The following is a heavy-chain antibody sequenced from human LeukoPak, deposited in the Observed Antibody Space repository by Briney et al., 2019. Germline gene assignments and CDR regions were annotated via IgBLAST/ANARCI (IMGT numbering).Heavy chain of an antibody. CDR3: ARGSWRFDNGDSGFDP. V-gene: IGHV3-30*03. CDR1: GFTVSSNY. D-gene: IGHD4-17*01. CDR2: ISYDGRNK. Sequence: GGSLRLSCAASGFTVSSNYMHGVRQAPGKGLEWVAVISYDGRNKTYADSVKGRFTISRDNSKNTLYLQMNSLRTEDTAVYYCARGSWRFDNGDSGFDPWGQGTLVTVSS. J-gene: IGHJ5*02.